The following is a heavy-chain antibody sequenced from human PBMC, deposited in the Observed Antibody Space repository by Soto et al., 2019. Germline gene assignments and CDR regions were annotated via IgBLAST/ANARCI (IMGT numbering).Heavy chain of an antibody. D-gene: IGHD2-21*01. V-gene: IGHV4-59*01. Sequence: SETLSLTCTVSGGSISSYYWSWIRQPPGKGLEWIGYIYYSGSTNYNPSLKSRVTISVDTSKNQFSLKLSSVTAADTAVYYCARVGDGFNDNWFDPWGQGTLVTVSS. J-gene: IGHJ5*02. CDR2: IYYSGST. CDR1: GGSISSYY. CDR3: ARVGDGFNDNWFDP.